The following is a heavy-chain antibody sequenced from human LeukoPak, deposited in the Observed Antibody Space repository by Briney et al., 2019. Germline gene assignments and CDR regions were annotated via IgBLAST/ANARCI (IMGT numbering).Heavy chain of an antibody. Sequence: SETLSLTCTVSGDSISSYNHYWGWIRQPPGKGLEWLGSICYGGSTHDNPSLKSRVTISVDTSKNQFSLRVTSATAADTAVYYCARMMYGNGWNRYYFDYWGQGTLVTVSS. CDR3: ARMMYGNGWNRYYFDY. J-gene: IGHJ4*02. V-gene: IGHV4-39*01. CDR1: GDSISSYNHY. CDR2: ICYGGST. D-gene: IGHD6-19*01.